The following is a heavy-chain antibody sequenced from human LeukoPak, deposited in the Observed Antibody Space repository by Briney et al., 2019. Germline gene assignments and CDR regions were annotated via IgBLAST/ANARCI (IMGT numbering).Heavy chain of an antibody. CDR2: IIPIFGTA. D-gene: IGHD3-10*01. J-gene: IGHJ4*02. CDR1: GGTFSSYA. Sequence: ASVKVSCKASGGTFSSYAISCVRQAPGQGLEWMGGIIPIFGTANYAQKFQGRVTITADKSTSTAYMELSSLRSEDTAVYYCARVFFEDYYGSGSYYNLYFDYWGQGTLVTVSS. CDR3: ARVFFEDYYGSGSYYNLYFDY. V-gene: IGHV1-69*06.